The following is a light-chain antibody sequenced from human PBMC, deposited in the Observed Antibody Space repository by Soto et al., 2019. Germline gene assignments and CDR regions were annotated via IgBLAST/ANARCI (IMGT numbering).Light chain of an antibody. Sequence: QSVLTQPPSVSEAPRQRVTISCSGSSSNVGNNAVNWYQQVPGKAPKLLIYYDDLLSSGVSDRFSGSKFGTSASLAISGLQSEDEADYYCSAWDDSLKVGVFGGGTKLTVL. CDR2: YDD. V-gene: IGLV1-36*01. CDR3: SAWDDSLKVGV. J-gene: IGLJ3*02. CDR1: SSNVGNNA.